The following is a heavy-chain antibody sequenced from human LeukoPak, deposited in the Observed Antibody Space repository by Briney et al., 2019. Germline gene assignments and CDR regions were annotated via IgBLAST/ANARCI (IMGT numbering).Heavy chain of an antibody. CDR2: ITGSGSRT. Sequence: GGSLRLSCAVSGFTFSSYAMNWVRQAPGKGLEWVSVITGSGSRTYYADSVKGRFTISRDNSRNTLFLQINSLRGEDTAVYYCAKSRLVVTAFDYWGQGTLVTVSS. D-gene: IGHD4-23*01. CDR1: GFTFSSYA. CDR3: AKSRLVVTAFDY. J-gene: IGHJ4*02. V-gene: IGHV3-23*01.